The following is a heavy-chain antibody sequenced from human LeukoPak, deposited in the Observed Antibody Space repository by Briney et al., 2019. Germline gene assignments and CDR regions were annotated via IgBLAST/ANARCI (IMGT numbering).Heavy chain of an antibody. V-gene: IGHV3-23*01. D-gene: IGHD4-17*01. CDR2: ISGSSGST. J-gene: IGHJ4*02. Sequence: GGSLRLSCAASGFTFSSYAMSWVRQAPGKGLEWVSTISGSSGSTDYADSVKGRFTVSRDNSRNTLYLQMHSVRVDDTAVYYCAKGLSATSMGIDYWGQGTLVTVSS. CDR1: GFTFSSYA. CDR3: AKGLSATSMGIDY.